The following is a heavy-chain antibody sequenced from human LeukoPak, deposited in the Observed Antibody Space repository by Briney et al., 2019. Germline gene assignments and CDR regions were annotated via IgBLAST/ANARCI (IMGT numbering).Heavy chain of an antibody. CDR2: IWSDGTNK. CDR1: GFTFSHFG. D-gene: IGHD4-11*01. V-gene: IGHV3-33*03. CDR3: AKDAQRGFDYSNSLEY. Sequence: GSLRLSCAASGFTFSHFGFHWVRQAPGKGLEWVAVIWSDGTNKYYGNSVKGRFTIHRDDSQNRVYLQMNNLRVDDTAIYFCAKDAQRGFDYSNSLEYWGQGSPVTVSS. J-gene: IGHJ4*02.